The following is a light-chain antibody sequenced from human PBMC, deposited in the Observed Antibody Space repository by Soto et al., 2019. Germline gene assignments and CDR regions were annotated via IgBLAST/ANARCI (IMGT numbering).Light chain of an antibody. CDR3: QQYGTSPIT. Sequence: EIVLTPTPGTLSLWAGARPTLCGRPSQSVSSSYLVWYQQNPGQAPRLLIYGASSRATGIPDRFSGSGSGTEFTLSISRLEPEDFAVYHCQQYGTSPITFGQGTQLEIK. CDR1: QSVSSSY. CDR2: GAS. V-gene: IGKV3-20*01. J-gene: IGKJ5*01.